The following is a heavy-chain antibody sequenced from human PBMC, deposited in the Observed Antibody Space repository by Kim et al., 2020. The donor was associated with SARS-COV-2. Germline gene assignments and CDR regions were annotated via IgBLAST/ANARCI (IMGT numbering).Heavy chain of an antibody. CDR2: IGTAGDT. D-gene: IGHD3-22*01. Sequence: GGSLRLSCAASGFTFSSYDMHWVRQATGKGLEWVSAIGTAGDTYYPGSVKGRFTISRENAKNSLYLQMNSLRAGDTAVYYCARGIRNYYYDSSGYREYYGMDVWGQGTTVTVSS. CDR3: ARGIRNYYYDSSGYREYYGMDV. V-gene: IGHV3-13*04. CDR1: GFTFSSYD. J-gene: IGHJ6*02.